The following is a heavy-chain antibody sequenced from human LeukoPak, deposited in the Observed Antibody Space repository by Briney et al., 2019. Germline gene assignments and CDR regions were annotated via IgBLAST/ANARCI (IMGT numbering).Heavy chain of an antibody. V-gene: IGHV1-46*01. CDR2: INPSGGST. J-gene: IGHJ4*02. CDR1: GYTFTSYY. D-gene: IGHD5-12*01. CDR3: ATAAARGYDPPYFDY. Sequence: GASVKVSCKASGYTFTSYYMHWVRQAPGQGLEWMGIINPSGGSTSYAQKFQGRVTMTRDTSTSTVYMELSSLRSEDTAVYYCATAAARGYDPPYFDYWGQGTLVTVSS.